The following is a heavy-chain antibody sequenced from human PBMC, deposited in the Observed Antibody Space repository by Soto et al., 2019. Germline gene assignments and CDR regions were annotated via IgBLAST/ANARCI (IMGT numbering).Heavy chain of an antibody. D-gene: IGHD2-8*01. J-gene: IGHJ5*02. V-gene: IGHV4-59*01. CDR2: IYYSGST. Sequence: QVQLQESGPGLVKPSETLSLTCTVSGGSISSYYWSWIRQPPGKGLEWIGYIYYSGSTNYNPSLKSRVTISVDTSKNQFSLKLSSVTAADTAVYYCARALIQVLGYCTNGVCYTSWFDPWGQGTLVTVSS. CDR3: ARALIQVLGYCTNGVCYTSWFDP. CDR1: GGSISSYY.